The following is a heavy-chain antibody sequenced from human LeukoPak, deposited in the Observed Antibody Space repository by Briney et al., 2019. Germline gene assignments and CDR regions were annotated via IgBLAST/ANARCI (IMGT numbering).Heavy chain of an antibody. D-gene: IGHD3-10*01. Sequence: ASVKVSCKASGYTFTDYYINWVRQAPGQGLEWMGWINPNSGDTNYAQKFQDRVTMTRDTSISTAYIELNLLRSDDTAVYYCARGDYYGSPKVVAAWGQGTLVTVSS. CDR1: GYTFTDYY. V-gene: IGHV1-2*02. J-gene: IGHJ5*02. CDR3: ARGDYYGSPKVVAA. CDR2: INPNSGDT.